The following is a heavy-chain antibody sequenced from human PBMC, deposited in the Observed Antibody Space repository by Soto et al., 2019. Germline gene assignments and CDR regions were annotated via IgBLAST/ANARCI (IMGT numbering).Heavy chain of an antibody. D-gene: IGHD6-13*01. CDR3: AREGRYSSSWYRYYYYYGMDV. J-gene: IGHJ6*02. Sequence: QVQLVQSGAEVKKPGSSVKVSCKASGGTFSSYAISWVRQAPGQGLEWMGGIIPIFGTANYAQKFQGRVTITADKSTSTAYMELSSLRSEDTAVYYCAREGRYSSSWYRYYYYYGMDVWGQGTTVTVSS. V-gene: IGHV1-69*06. CDR2: IIPIFGTA. CDR1: GGTFSSYA.